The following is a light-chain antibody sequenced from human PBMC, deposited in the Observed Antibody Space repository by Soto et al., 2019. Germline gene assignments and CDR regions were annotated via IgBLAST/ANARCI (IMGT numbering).Light chain of an antibody. CDR1: SSDVGGYNY. J-gene: IGLJ1*01. V-gene: IGLV2-11*01. CDR2: DVS. Sequence: QSALTQPRSVSGSPGQSVTISYTGTSSDVGGYNYVSWYQQHPGKVPKLMIYDVSKRPSGVPDRFSGSKSGNTASLTISGLQAEDEADYYCCSYAGSYTHVFGSGTKVTVL. CDR3: CSYAGSYTHV.